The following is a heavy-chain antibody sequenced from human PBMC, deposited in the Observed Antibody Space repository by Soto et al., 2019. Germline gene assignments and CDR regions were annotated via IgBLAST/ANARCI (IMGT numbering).Heavy chain of an antibody. V-gene: IGHV4-30-4*01. CDR3: ARCGDHVAFDI. CDR2: IYYSGST. Sequence: SETLCFTCTVCVGSLSTGDYYRRWIRQPPGKGLEWIGYIYYSGSTYYNPSLKSRVTISVDTSKNQFSLKLSSVAAADTAVYYCARCGDHVAFDIWGQGTMVTVSS. J-gene: IGHJ3*02. D-gene: IGHD4-17*01. CDR1: VGSLSTGDYY.